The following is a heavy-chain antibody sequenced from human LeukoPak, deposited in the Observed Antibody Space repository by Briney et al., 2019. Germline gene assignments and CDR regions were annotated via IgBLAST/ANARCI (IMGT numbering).Heavy chain of an antibody. D-gene: IGHD3-22*01. CDR1: GYTFTSYD. CDR2: MNPNSGNT. J-gene: IGHJ4*02. Sequence: ASVKVSCKASGYTFTSYDINWVRQATGQGLEWMGWMNPNSGNTGYAQKFQGRVTITRNTSISTAYMELSSLRSEDTAVYYCAILGYCSSTSCTPVDYYDSSGYYYPFDYWGQGTLVTVSS. V-gene: IGHV1-8*03. CDR3: AILGYCSSTSCTPVDYYDSSGYYYPFDY.